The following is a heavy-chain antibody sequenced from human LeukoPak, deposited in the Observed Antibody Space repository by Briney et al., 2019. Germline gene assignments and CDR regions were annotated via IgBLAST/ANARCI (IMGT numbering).Heavy chain of an antibody. D-gene: IGHD2-8*01. Sequence: PGGSLRLSCAASGFTFSTYAVNWVRQAPGKGLEWVSAITGSGGATYYADSVKGRFTISRDNSKNTLYLQMNSLRAEDTAVYYCAKAIYCTNGVCGIDYWGQGTLVTVSS. J-gene: IGHJ4*02. CDR1: GFTFSTYA. V-gene: IGHV3-23*01. CDR2: ITGSGGAT. CDR3: AKAIYCTNGVCGIDY.